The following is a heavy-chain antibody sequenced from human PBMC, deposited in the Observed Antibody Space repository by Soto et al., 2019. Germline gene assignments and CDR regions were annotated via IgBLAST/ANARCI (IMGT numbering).Heavy chain of an antibody. CDR2: INHSGST. CDR1: GGSFSGYY. V-gene: IGHV4-34*01. CDR3: ARGRPLSIAAAGDNWFDP. J-gene: IGHJ5*02. D-gene: IGHD6-13*01. Sequence: PSETLSLTCAVYGGSFSGYYWSWIRQPPGKGLEWIGEINHSGSTNYNPSLKSRVTISVDTSKNQSSLKLSSVTAADTAVYYCARGRPLSIAAAGDNWFDPWGQGTLVTVSS.